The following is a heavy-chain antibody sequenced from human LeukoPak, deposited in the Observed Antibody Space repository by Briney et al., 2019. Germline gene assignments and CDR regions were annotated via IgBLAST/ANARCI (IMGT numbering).Heavy chain of an antibody. J-gene: IGHJ4*02. Sequence: SETLSLTCTVSGVSISSSNSYWVWIRQPPGKGLEWIGSIYYSGNTYYNASLKSQVSISIDTSKNQFSLRLTSVTAADTAVYYCARQTGSGLFILPGGQGTLVTVSS. CDR1: GVSISSSNSY. V-gene: IGHV4-39*01. CDR2: IYYSGNT. CDR3: ARQTGSGLFILP. D-gene: IGHD3/OR15-3a*01.